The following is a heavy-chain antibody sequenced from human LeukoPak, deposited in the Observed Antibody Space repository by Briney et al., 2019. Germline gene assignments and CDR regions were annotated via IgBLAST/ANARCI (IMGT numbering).Heavy chain of an antibody. CDR3: ARYSGSHYAFDI. Sequence: SETLSLTCTVSGGSISSSGYLWGWIRQAPGKGLEWIGNIYYSGDTFYNPSLKSRVTISVDTSENQFSLKLSSVTAADTAVYYCARYSGSHYAFDIWGQGTMVTVSS. D-gene: IGHD1-26*01. J-gene: IGHJ3*02. CDR1: GGSISSSGYL. CDR2: IYYSGDT. V-gene: IGHV4-39*01.